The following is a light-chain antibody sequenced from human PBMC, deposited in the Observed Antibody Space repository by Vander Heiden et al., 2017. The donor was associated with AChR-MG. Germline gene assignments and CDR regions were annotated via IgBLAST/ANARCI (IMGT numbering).Light chain of an antibody. CDR3: QQYDNRPPHT. V-gene: IGKV3-15*01. Sequence: EIVMTQSPATLSVSPGERATLACRASERISSNLAWYQQRAGQAPRLLIYDASKRATGIPARFSGRGSGTEFTLTISSLQSEDSAVYYCQQYDNRPPHTFGQGTKVEIK. CDR2: DAS. CDR1: ERISSN. J-gene: IGKJ2*01.